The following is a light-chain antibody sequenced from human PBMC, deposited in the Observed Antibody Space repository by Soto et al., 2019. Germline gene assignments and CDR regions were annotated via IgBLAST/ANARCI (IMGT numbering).Light chain of an antibody. V-gene: IGKV3-15*01. CDR3: QQYNNWPPMA. CDR1: QSVSSN. Sequence: EIVMTQSPATLSVSPGERATLSCRASQSVSSNLAWYQQKPGQAPRLLIYGASNRATGIPARFSGSGSGTEFTLTSSSLQSEECAVYYCQQYNNWPPMAFGQGTKVEIK. J-gene: IGKJ1*01. CDR2: GAS.